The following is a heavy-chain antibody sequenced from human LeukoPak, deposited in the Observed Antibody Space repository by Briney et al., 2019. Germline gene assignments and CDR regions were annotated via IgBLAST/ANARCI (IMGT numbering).Heavy chain of an antibody. D-gene: IGHD2-15*01. V-gene: IGHV3-30-3*01. Sequence: GGSLRLSCAASGFTFSSYAMHWVRQAPGKGLEWVAVISYDGSNKYYADSVKGRFTISRDNSKNTLYLQMNSLRAEDTAVYYCARGGPLVVVAAVGGLNWGQGTLVTVSS. CDR2: ISYDGSNK. CDR1: GFTFSSYA. J-gene: IGHJ4*02. CDR3: ARGGPLVVVAAVGGLN.